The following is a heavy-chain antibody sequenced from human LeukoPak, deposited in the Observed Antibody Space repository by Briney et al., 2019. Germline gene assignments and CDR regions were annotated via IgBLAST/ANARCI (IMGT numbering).Heavy chain of an antibody. CDR2: INHNGNVN. CDR1: GFTFSSYW. V-gene: IGHV3-7*03. D-gene: IGHD3-10*01. CDR3: VRDLDEDSGGTHFDF. Sequence: GGSLRLSCAASGFTFSSYWMNWARQAPGKGLEWVASINHNGNVNYYVDSVKGRFTISRDNAKNSLYLQMSNLRAEDTAVYYCVRDLDEDSGGTHFDFWGQGTLVTVSS. J-gene: IGHJ4*02.